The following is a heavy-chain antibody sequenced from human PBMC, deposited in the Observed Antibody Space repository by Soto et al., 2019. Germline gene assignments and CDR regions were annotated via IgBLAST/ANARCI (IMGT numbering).Heavy chain of an antibody. CDR2: IIPIFGTA. D-gene: IGHD5-18*01. Sequence: ASVKVSCKASGGTFSSYAISWVRQAPGQGLEWMGGIIPIFGTANYAQKFQGRVTITADESTSTAYMELSSLRSEDTAVYYCARGGYSINMAGDYYYGMDVWGQGTTVTVSS. CDR3: ARGGYSINMAGDYYYGMDV. J-gene: IGHJ6*02. V-gene: IGHV1-69*13. CDR1: GGTFSSYA.